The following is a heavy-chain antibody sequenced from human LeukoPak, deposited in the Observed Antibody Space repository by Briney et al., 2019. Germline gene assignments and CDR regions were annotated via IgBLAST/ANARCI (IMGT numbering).Heavy chain of an antibody. V-gene: IGHV3-74*01. CDR1: GFTFSSYW. CDR2: IASDGSST. D-gene: IGHD4-23*01. J-gene: IGHJ6*02. CDR3: ARETHFYGMDV. Sequence: GGSLRLSCAASGFTFSSYWMNWVRQAPGKGLVWVSRIASDGSSTTYADSVKGRFSISRDNAKNTLYLQMNSLRAEDTAVYYCARETHFYGMDVWGQGTTVTVSS.